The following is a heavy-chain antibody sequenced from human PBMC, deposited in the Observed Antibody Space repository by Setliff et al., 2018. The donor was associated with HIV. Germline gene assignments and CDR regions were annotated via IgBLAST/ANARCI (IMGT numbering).Heavy chain of an antibody. D-gene: IGHD2-15*01. CDR3: ARDGPGGYFFES. Sequence: PSETLSLTCTVSGGSISTYYWSWIRQPPGKGLEWIGSIYFTGSSDNNPSLKSRVTLSVDTSKNQFSLKLSSVTAADTAVYYCARDGPGGYFFESWGQGTLVTVSS. V-gene: IGHV4-59*12. CDR2: IYFTGSS. CDR1: GGSISTYY. J-gene: IGHJ4*02.